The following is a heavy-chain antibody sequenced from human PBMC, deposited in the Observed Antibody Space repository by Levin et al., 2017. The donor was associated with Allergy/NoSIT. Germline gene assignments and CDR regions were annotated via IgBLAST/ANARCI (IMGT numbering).Heavy chain of an antibody. CDR3: AKTTMSDYYAMDV. D-gene: IGHD4-17*01. V-gene: IGHV3-30*18. J-gene: IGHJ6*02. CDR2: ISYDSNNR. CDR1: GFTFSGYG. Sequence: GGSLRLSCAASGFTFSGYGMHWVRQAPGKGLEWLAAISYDSNNRYYADSVEGQFTISRDNSKNTMYLQMNSLRTEDTAVYYCAKTTMSDYYAMDVWGQGTTVTVSS.